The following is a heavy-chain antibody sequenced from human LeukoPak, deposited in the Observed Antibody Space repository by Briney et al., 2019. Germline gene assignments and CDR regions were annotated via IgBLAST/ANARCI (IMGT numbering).Heavy chain of an antibody. V-gene: IGHV3-23*01. J-gene: IGHJ4*02. Sequence: GGSLRLSCVGSGFTFRSHAMSWVRQAPEKGLEFVSGIYENGGTTYYADSVKGRFSISRDNSKNTLYLQMDSLRGEDTAVYYCAKDFRIGYSAHFDYWGQGALVTVSP. D-gene: IGHD2-21*01. CDR1: GFTFRSHA. CDR2: IYENGGTT. CDR3: AKDFRIGYSAHFDY.